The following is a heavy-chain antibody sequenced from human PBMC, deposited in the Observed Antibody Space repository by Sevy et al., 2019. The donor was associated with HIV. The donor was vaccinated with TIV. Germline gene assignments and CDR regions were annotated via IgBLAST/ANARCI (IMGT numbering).Heavy chain of an antibody. CDR3: ARVRYDSALYYFDY. V-gene: IGHV3-11*06. Sequence: GGSLRLSCGASGFIFSDYYMSWIRQAPGKGLEWLSYISTRSTYTNYADSVKGRFTISRDNAKNSLYLQMNSLRVEDTAVYYCARVRYDSALYYFDYWGQGTLVTVSS. CDR2: ISTRSTYT. J-gene: IGHJ4*02. CDR1: GFIFSDYY. D-gene: IGHD6-19*01.